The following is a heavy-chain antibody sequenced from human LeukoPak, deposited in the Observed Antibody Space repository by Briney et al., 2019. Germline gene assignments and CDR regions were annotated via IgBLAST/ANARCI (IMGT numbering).Heavy chain of an antibody. J-gene: IGHJ4*02. CDR1: GFTFSSYA. D-gene: IGHD2-2*01. Sequence: GRSLRLSCAASGFTFSSYAMSWVRQAPGKGLEWVSAISGSGGSTYYAGSVKGRFTISRDNSKNTLYLQMNSLRAEDTAVYYCAKVLVAPAAVDYWGQGTLVTVSS. CDR2: ISGSGGST. V-gene: IGHV3-23*01. CDR3: AKVLVAPAAVDY.